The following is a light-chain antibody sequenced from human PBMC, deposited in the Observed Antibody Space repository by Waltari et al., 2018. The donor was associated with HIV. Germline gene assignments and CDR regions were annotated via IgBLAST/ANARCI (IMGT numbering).Light chain of an antibody. CDR2: DVN. V-gene: IGLV2-11*01. CDR1: RRAIGASDY. CDR3: SSYGGVASYLI. J-gene: IGLJ2*01. Sequence: HSALTQPRSVSGSPGQSVTISCTGTRRAIGASDYVSWFQKFPGRAPKLLIFDVNKRPAGVPDRFSGCKSGDTASLTISGLQPDDESDYFCSSYGGVASYLIFGGGTTLTVL.